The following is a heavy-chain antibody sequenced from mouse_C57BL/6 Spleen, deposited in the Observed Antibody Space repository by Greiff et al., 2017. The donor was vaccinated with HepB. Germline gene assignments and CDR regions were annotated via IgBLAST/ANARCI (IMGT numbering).Heavy chain of an antibody. D-gene: IGHD1-1*01. J-gene: IGHJ4*01. Sequence: EVQLQQSGAELVKPGASVKLSCTASGFNIKDYYMHWVKQRTEQGLEWIGRIDPEDGETKYAPKFQGKATITADTSSNTAYLQLSSLTSEDTAVYYGARLGNPTVVATWDAMDYWGQGPSVTVSS. CDR2: IDPEDGET. V-gene: IGHV14-2*01. CDR1: GFNIKDYY. CDR3: ARLGNPTVVATWDAMDY.